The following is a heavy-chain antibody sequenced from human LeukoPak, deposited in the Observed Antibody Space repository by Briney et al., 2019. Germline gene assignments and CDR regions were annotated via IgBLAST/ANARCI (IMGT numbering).Heavy chain of an antibody. V-gene: IGHV3-23*01. CDR2: ISGSGGST. CDR1: GFTFSSYA. J-gene: IGHJ4*02. CDR3: ANSRQL. D-gene: IGHD1-1*01. Sequence: GGSVTLSCVASGFTFSSYAMSWVRQAPGKGVEWVSAISGSGGSTYYPDSVKGRFTISRDNSKNTLYLQMNSLRAEDTAVYYCANSRQLGGQGTLVTVSS.